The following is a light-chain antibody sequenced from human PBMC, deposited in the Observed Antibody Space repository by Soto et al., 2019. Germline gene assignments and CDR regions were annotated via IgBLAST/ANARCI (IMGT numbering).Light chain of an antibody. V-gene: IGLV2-8*01. Sequence: QSVLTQPPSVSGSPGQSVTMSCTGTRYDVGGYNYVSWYQQHPGKAPKVIIYEVDKRPSGVPDRFSGSKSGNTASLTVSGLQAEDEADYYCSSYAGNNIVLFGGGTKLTVL. CDR3: SSYAGNNIVL. CDR1: RYDVGGYNY. CDR2: EVD. J-gene: IGLJ3*02.